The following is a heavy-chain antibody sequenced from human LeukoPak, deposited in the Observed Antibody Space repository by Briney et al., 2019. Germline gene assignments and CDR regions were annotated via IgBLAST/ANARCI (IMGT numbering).Heavy chain of an antibody. CDR1: GFSVSASY. D-gene: IGHD3-22*01. CDR2: LYDSGDT. V-gene: IGHV3-53*01. J-gene: IGHJ4*02. CDR3: ARAAYDSGGYPANHDF. Sequence: GESLRLSCAASGFSVSASYMSWVRQAPGKGLEYVSVLYDSGDTYYAESVKGRFTISRDNSKNTVYLQMNSLRVEDTAVYYCARAAYDSGGYPANHDFWGQGTLVTVSS.